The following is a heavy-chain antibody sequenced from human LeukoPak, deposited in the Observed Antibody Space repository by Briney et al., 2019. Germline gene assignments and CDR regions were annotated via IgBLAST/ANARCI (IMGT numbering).Heavy chain of an antibody. CDR1: GFTFGDYA. J-gene: IGHJ4*02. CDR2: VKSKSDGGTI. Sequence: GGSLRLSCTASGFTFGDYAMSWFRQAPGKGLEWVGRVKSKSDGGTIDYGARVKGRFTISRDESKNMLYLQMNSLQTEDTAVYYCTTDRGIAVRPLFDYWGQGTLVTVSS. CDR3: TTDRGIAVRPLFDY. D-gene: IGHD6-19*01. V-gene: IGHV3-15*01.